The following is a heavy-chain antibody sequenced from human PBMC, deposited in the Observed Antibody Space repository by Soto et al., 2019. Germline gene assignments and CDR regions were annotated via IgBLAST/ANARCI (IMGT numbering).Heavy chain of an antibody. D-gene: IGHD3-10*01. CDR2: IYYSGTT. Sequence: SETLSLTCAVSGYSISSSNWWGWIRQPPGKGLEWIGYIYYSGTTYYNPSLKSRVTMSVDTSKNQFSLKLTSVTAVDTAVYYCARDLRFRGFYGMDVWGQGTRVTVSS. J-gene: IGHJ6*02. V-gene: IGHV4-28*03. CDR3: ARDLRFRGFYGMDV. CDR1: GYSISSSNW.